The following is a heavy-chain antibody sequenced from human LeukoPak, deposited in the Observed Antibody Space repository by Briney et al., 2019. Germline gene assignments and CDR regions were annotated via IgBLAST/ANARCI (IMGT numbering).Heavy chain of an antibody. Sequence: PGGSLRLSCAASGFTASGYYMNWVRQAPGKGLEWVSVIYSDGSAYYADSVKGRFTISRDNSKNTLHLQMNSLRAEDTAVYYCARSKVETGRYFYYYMDVWGKGTTVTVSS. V-gene: IGHV3-53*01. CDR3: ARSKVETGRYFYYYMDV. CDR1: GFTASGYY. CDR2: IYSDGSA. D-gene: IGHD4-23*01. J-gene: IGHJ6*03.